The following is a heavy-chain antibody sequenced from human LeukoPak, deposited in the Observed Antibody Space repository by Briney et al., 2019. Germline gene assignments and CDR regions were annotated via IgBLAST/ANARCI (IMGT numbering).Heavy chain of an antibody. CDR1: GYIFTGYY. D-gene: IGHD1-26*01. CDR3: ARVGSYYDPYYFDY. CDR2: INPNSGGT. V-gene: IGHV1-2*02. Sequence: VASVKVSCKASGYIFTGYYMHWVRQAPGQGLEWMGWINPNSGGTNYAQKFQGRVTMTRDTSISTAYMELSRLRSDDTAVYYCARVGSYYDPYYFDYWGQGTLVTVSS. J-gene: IGHJ4*02.